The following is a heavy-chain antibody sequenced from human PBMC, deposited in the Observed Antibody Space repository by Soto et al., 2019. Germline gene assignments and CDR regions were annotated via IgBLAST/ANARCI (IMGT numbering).Heavy chain of an antibody. CDR3: AHETYYYDSSGYPYYFDY. CDR2: IYWDDDK. Sequence: SGPTLVNPTQTLTLTCTFSGFSLSTSGVGVGWIRQPPGKALEWLALIYWDDDKRYSPSLKSRLTITKDTSKNQVVLTMTNMDPVDTATYYCAHETYYYDSSGYPYYFDYWGQGTLVTVSS. V-gene: IGHV2-5*02. CDR1: GFSLSTSGVG. J-gene: IGHJ4*02. D-gene: IGHD3-22*01.